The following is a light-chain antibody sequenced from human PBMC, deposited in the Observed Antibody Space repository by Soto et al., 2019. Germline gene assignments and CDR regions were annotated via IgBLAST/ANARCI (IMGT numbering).Light chain of an antibody. V-gene: IGLV2-11*01. J-gene: IGLJ2*01. CDR1: SSDVGGYNY. CDR2: DVS. Sequence: QSLLTQPRSVSGSPGQSVTISCTGSSSDVGGYNYVSWYQHHPGKAPKLLIYDVSKWPSGVPDRFSGSKSGDTASLTISGLQAEDEADYYCCSYAGSRLVFGVGTKLTVL. CDR3: CSYAGSRLV.